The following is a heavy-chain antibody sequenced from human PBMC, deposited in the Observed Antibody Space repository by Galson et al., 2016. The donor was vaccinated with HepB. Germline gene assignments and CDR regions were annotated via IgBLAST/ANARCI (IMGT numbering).Heavy chain of an antibody. V-gene: IGHV4-31*03. CDR2: IYYSGST. Sequence: TLSLTCTVSDGSISSGGYYWSWIRQHPGKGLEWIGYIYYSGSTYYNPSLKSRVTISVDTSKNQFSLKLSSVTAADTAVYYCARKREQLVLGVFDYWGQGTLVTVSS. CDR3: ARKREQLVLGVFDY. J-gene: IGHJ4*02. D-gene: IGHD6-13*01. CDR1: DGSISSGGYY.